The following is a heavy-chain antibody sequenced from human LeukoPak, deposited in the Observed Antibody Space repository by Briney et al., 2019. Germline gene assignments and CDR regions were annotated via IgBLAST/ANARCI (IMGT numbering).Heavy chain of an antibody. J-gene: IGHJ4*02. D-gene: IGHD3-3*01. Sequence: SGTLSLTCAVSGGSISSSNWWSWVRQPPGKGLEWIGEIYHSGSTYYNPSLKSRVTISVDTSKNQFSLKLSSVTAADTAVYYCARDAHYDFWSGYSARAFFDYWGQGTLVTVSS. CDR1: GGSISSSNW. V-gene: IGHV4-4*02. CDR3: ARDAHYDFWSGYSARAFFDY. CDR2: IYHSGST.